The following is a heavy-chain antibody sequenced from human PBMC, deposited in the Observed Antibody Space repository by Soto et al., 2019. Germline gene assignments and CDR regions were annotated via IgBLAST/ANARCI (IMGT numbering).Heavy chain of an antibody. V-gene: IGHV3-33*01. CDR3: ARGSIVGATNFDY. D-gene: IGHD1-26*01. J-gene: IGHJ4*02. CDR2: IWYDGSNK. CDR1: GFTFSSYG. Sequence: GSLRLSCAASGFTFSSYGMHWVRQAPGKGLEWVAVIWYDGSNKYYADSVKGRFTISRDNSKNTLYLQMNSLRAEDTAVYYCARGSIVGATNFDYWGQGTLVTVSS.